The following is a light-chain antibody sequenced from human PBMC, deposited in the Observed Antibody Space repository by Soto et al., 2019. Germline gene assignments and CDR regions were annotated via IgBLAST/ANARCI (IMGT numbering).Light chain of an antibody. CDR3: QQYNSYSRT. V-gene: IGKV1-5*03. J-gene: IGKJ1*01. CDR1: QSSSSV. Sequence: PLPPFVSTLAASLAARVTFPARASQSSSSVLAWYQQKPGKAPKLLIYKASSLESGVPSRFSGSGSGTEFTLTISSLQPDDFATYYCQQYNSYSRTFGQGTKV. CDR2: KAS.